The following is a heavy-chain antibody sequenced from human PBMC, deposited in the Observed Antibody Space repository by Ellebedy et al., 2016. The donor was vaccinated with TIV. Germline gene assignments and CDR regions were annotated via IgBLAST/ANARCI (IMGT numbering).Heavy chain of an antibody. CDR2: SDPNTSDT. V-gene: IGHV1-2*02. CDR3: ARRRGGSSEGFDY. J-gene: IGHJ4*02. CDR1: GYTFTGYY. Sequence: ASVKVSCKASGYTFTGYYMHWVRQAPGQGLEWMGWSDPNTSDTKSAQNFQGRVTLTRDTSMSTAYMELSGLTSDDTALYYCARRRGGSSEGFDYWGQGTLVTVSS. D-gene: IGHD6-6*01.